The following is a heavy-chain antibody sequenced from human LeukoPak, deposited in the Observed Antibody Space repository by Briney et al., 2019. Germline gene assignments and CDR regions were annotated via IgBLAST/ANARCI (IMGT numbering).Heavy chain of an antibody. D-gene: IGHD5-18*01. Sequence: NPGGSLRLSCAASGFTFSSYSMNWVRQAPGKGLEWVSSISSSSSYIYYADSVKGRFTISRDNAKNSLYLQMNSLRAEDTAVYYCARRDTAMVRYAFDIWGQGTMVTVSS. V-gene: IGHV3-21*01. CDR3: ARRDTAMVRYAFDI. CDR2: ISSSSSYI. J-gene: IGHJ3*02. CDR1: GFTFSSYS.